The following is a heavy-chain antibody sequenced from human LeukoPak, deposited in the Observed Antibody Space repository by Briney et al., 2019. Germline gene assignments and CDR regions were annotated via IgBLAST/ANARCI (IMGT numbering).Heavy chain of an antibody. V-gene: IGHV1-69*06. D-gene: IGHD2-21*02. CDR3: ARDRRGPYCDGDCYSRAFDI. J-gene: IGHJ3*02. Sequence: SVKVSCKASGGTFSSDLINWVRQAPGQGLEWMGGIIPISGTTNYAQRFRGRVTITGDKSTSTAYLELSGLRSEDTAVYYCARDRRGPYCDGDCYSRAFDIWGQGTMVTVSS. CDR2: IIPISGTT. CDR1: GGTFSSDL.